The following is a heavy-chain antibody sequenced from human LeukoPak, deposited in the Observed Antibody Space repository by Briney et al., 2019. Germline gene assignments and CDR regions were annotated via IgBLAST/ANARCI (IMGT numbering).Heavy chain of an antibody. J-gene: IGHJ4*02. CDR1: GYSISSGYY. CDR3: AREGPTSFSDY. Sequence: SETLSLTCTVSGYSISSGYYWGWIRQPPGKGLEWIGRIYHSGSTYYNPSLKSRVTISVDTSKNQFSLKLSSVTAADTAVYYCAREGPTSFSDYWGQGTLVTVSS. D-gene: IGHD1-1*01. CDR2: IYHSGST. V-gene: IGHV4-38-2*02.